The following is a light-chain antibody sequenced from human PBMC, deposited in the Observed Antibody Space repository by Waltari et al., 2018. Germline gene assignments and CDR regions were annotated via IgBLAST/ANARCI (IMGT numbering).Light chain of an antibody. Sequence: DIQMTQSPSTLSASAGDRVTITSRARQFISRWLAWYQQKPGKAPKLLIYEASSLETGVPSSFSGSESGTEFTLTISSLQPDDFATYYCQPYNSYPYTFGQGTKLEIK. CDR2: EAS. CDR1: QFISRW. V-gene: IGKV1-5*03. CDR3: QPYNSYPYT. J-gene: IGKJ2*01.